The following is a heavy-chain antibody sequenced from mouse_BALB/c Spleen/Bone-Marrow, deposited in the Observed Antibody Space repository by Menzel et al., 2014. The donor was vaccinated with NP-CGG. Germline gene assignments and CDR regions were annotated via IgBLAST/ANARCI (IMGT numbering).Heavy chain of an antibody. J-gene: IGHJ4*01. D-gene: IGHD4-1*01. V-gene: IGHV2-6*02. Sequence: QVQLQQSGPGLVAPSQSLSITCTVSGFSLTSYGVHWVRQPPGKGLEWLVVIWSDGSTTYNSSLKSRLNIRKDNSKSQVFLKVNSLQTDDTAMYYCARTGTYYAMDYWGQGTSGTVSS. CDR1: GFSLTSYG. CDR3: ARTGTYYAMDY. CDR2: IWSDGST.